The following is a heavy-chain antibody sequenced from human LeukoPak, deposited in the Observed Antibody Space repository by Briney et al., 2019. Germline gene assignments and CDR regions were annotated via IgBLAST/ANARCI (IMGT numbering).Heavy chain of an antibody. D-gene: IGHD3-16*01. J-gene: IGHJ4*02. Sequence: SETLSLTCAVYGGSFSGYYWSWIRQPPGKGLEWIGEINHSGSTNYNPSLKSRVTISVDTSKNQFSLKLSSVTAADTAVYYCASGDDAGLWAWDYWGQGTLVTVSS. CDR3: ASGDDAGLWAWDY. V-gene: IGHV4-34*01. CDR2: INHSGST. CDR1: GGSFSGYY.